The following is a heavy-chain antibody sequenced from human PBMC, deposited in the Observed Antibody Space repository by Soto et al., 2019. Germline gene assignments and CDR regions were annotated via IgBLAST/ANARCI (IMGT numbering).Heavy chain of an antibody. Sequence: QVQLQESGPGLVKPSQTLSLTCTVSGGSISSGDYYWSWIRQPPGKGLEWIGYIYYSGSTYYNPSLKRRVTISVDTSKNPFSLKLSSVTAADTAVYYCASTPWTTNLGWYFDLWGRGTLVTVSS. V-gene: IGHV4-30-4*01. CDR3: ASTPWTTNLGWYFDL. CDR1: GGSISSGDYY. CDR2: IYYSGST. D-gene: IGHD5-12*01. J-gene: IGHJ2*01.